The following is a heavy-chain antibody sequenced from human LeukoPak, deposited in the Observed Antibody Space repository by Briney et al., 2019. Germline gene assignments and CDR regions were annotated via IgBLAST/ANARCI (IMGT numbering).Heavy chain of an antibody. D-gene: IGHD2-8*01. CDR3: ARDDPNGVFKL. CDR2: IYTSGST. CDR1: GGSISSGSYY. J-gene: IGHJ4*02. Sequence: PSETLPLTCTVSGGSISSGSYYWSWIRQPAGKGLEWIGRIYTSGSTNYNPSLKSRVTISVDTSKNQFSLKLSSVTAADMAVYYCARDDPNGVFKLWGQGTLVTVSS. V-gene: IGHV4-61*02.